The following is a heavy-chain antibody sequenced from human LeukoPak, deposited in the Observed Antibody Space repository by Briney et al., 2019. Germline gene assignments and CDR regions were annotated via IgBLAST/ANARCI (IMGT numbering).Heavy chain of an antibody. CDR2: INDSGST. J-gene: IGHJ6*03. D-gene: IGHD7-27*01. Sequence: SETLSLTXAVYGGSFSGYYWRWIRQSPGKGLEWIGEINDSGSTNYDPSLKSRVTISVDTSKNQISLKLTSVTAADTAVYYCARVAGDPIYYYYYMDVWGKGTTVTVSS. CDR1: GGSFSGYY. CDR3: ARVAGDPIYYYYYMDV. V-gene: IGHV4-34*01.